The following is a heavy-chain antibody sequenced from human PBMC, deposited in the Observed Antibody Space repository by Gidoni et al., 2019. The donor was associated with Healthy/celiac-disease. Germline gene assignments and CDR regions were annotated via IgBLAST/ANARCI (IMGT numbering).Heavy chain of an antibody. J-gene: IGHJ4*02. CDR1: GFTFSSYA. D-gene: IGHD3-3*01. V-gene: IGHV3-23*01. CDR2: ISGSGGRT. Sequence: EVQLLESVGGLVQPGGSLRLSCAASGFTFSSYAMSWVRQAPGKGREWVSAISGSGGRTDYADSVKGRFTISRDNSKNTLDLQMNRRRAEDTAVYYCAKRKFLEWFYYFDYWGQGTLVTVSS. CDR3: AKRKFLEWFYYFDY.